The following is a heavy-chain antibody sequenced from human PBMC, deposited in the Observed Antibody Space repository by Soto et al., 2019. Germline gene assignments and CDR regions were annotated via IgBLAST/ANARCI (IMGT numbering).Heavy chain of an antibody. D-gene: IGHD3-9*01. Sequence: QVQLVQSGAEVKKPGSSVKVSCKASGGTFSSYTISWVRQAPGQGLEWMGRIIPILGIANYAQKFQGRVTITADKSTSTAYMELSSLRSEDTAVYYCARGSGPLRAFDIWGQGTMVTVSS. J-gene: IGHJ3*02. V-gene: IGHV1-69*02. CDR2: IIPILGIA. CDR3: ARGSGPLRAFDI. CDR1: GGTFSSYT.